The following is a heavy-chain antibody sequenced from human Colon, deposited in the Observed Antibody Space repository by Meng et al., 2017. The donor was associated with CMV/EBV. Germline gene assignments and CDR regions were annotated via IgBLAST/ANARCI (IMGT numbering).Heavy chain of an antibody. CDR2: SIPIYNSA. D-gene: IGHD1-14*01. CDR3: AIRNQTYPENWFDP. J-gene: IGHJ5*02. Sequence: GGRCGSFTVNGVGREPGEGLEGMGGSIPIYNSAKKAKKFMGRDTFTTDETTSTAYMELSSLRSEDTAVYYCAIRNQTYPENWFDPWGQGTLVTVSS. CDR1: GGRCGSFT. V-gene: IGHV1-69*05.